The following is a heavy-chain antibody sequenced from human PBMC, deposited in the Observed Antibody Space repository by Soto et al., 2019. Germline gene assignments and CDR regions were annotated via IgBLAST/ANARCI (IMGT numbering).Heavy chain of an antibody. V-gene: IGHV4-59*01. Sequence: SETLSLTCTVSGDSIRNYYWSWIRQPPGKGLQYIGYIFYSGSTNYNPSLKSRVAISVDTSRNQFALKLRSVIAADTATYYCARLKRGYSYGSVIDFWGRGPLVTVSS. CDR1: GDSIRNYY. D-gene: IGHD5-18*01. CDR2: IFYSGST. J-gene: IGHJ4*01. CDR3: ARLKRGYSYGSVIDF.